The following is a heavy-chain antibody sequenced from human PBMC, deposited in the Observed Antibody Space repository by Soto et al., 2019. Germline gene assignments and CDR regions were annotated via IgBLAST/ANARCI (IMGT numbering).Heavy chain of an antibody. Sequence: GESLKISCKGSGYSFTSYWIGWVRQMPGKGLEWMGIIYPGDSDTRYSPSFQGQVTISADKSISTAYLQWSSLKASDTAMYYCARLPANRDWGGEYYFDYWGQGTLVTVSS. J-gene: IGHJ4*02. CDR2: IYPGDSDT. CDR3: ARLPANRDWGGEYYFDY. V-gene: IGHV5-51*01. CDR1: GYSFTSYW. D-gene: IGHD7-27*01.